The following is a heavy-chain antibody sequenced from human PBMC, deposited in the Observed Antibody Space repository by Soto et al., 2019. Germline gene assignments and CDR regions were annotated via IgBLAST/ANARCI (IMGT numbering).Heavy chain of an antibody. CDR1: GFSFSSYG. CDR2: ISYDGSNK. CDR3: AKDRSGPSYVVTYYYGMDV. Sequence: VVSLRTSCAASGFSFSSYGMHWGRQAPGKGLVWLAVISYDGSNKYDTEAVKGRFTISRDNSKNTLYLQMNSLRAEDTAVYYCAKDRSGPSYVVTYYYGMDVWGQGTTVTVSS. D-gene: IGHD2-15*01. J-gene: IGHJ6*02. V-gene: IGHV3-30*18.